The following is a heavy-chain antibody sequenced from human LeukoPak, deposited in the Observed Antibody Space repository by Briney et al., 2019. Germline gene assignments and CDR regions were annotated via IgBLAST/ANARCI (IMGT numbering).Heavy chain of an antibody. D-gene: IGHD5/OR15-5a*01. Sequence: KAGESLKISCKASGYTFSTYWIAWVPQMPGKGLEWMGIIYPSDSETRYSPSFQGQVTISVDKSISTAYLQWRSLKASDTAMYYCARRRAATTIYHYSMDFWGHGTTVIVSS. CDR1: GYTFSTYW. V-gene: IGHV5-51*01. CDR2: IYPSDSET. CDR3: ARRRAATTIYHYSMDF. J-gene: IGHJ6*02.